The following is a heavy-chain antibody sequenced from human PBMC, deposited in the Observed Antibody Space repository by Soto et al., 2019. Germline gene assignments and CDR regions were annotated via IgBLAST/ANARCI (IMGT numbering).Heavy chain of an antibody. J-gene: IGHJ5*02. CDR1: GYSFTSYA. CDR2: INAGNGNT. D-gene: IGHD2-15*01. V-gene: IGHV1-3*01. CDR3: ARTPPQDIVVVVAATTGLDP. Sequence: ASVKVACKASGYSFTSYAMHGGRQAPGQRLERMGWINAGNGNTKYSQKFQGRVTITRDTSASTAYMELSSLRSEDTAVYYCARTPPQDIVVVVAATTGLDPWGQGTLVTVSS.